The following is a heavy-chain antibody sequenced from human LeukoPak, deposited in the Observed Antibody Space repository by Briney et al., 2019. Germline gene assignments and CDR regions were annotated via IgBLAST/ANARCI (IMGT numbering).Heavy chain of an antibody. V-gene: IGHV3-23*01. CDR2: ISGSGGST. CDR3: AKSPVFGGVIGYFDY. D-gene: IGHD3-16*02. CDR1: GFTFSSYA. Sequence: GGSLRLSCAASGFTFSSYAMSWVRQAPGKGLEWVSAISGSGGSTYYADSVKGRFTISRDNSENTLYLQMNSLRAEDTAVYYCAKSPVFGGVIGYFDYWGQGTLVTVSS. J-gene: IGHJ4*02.